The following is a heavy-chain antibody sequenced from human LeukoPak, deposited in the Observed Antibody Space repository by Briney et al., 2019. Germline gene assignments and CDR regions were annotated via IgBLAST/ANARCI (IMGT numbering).Heavy chain of an antibody. CDR1: GESISGFY. J-gene: IGHJ4*02. D-gene: IGHD6-13*01. V-gene: IGHV4-59*12. CDR2: IYYSGST. Sequence: SETLSLTCTVSGESISGFYWTWIRQPPGKGLEWIGYIYYSGSTNYNPSLKSRVTISVDTSKNQFSLKLSSVTAADTAVYYCARLTRVSADYWGQGTLVTVSS. CDR3: ARLTRVSADY.